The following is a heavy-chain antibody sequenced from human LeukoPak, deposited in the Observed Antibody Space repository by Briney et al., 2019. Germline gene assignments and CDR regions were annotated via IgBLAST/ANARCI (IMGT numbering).Heavy chain of an antibody. Sequence: SETLSLTCTVSGGSISSYYWSWIRQPAGKGLEWIGRIYNSGSTNYNTNYNPSLSSRVTMSVDTSKNQFSLTLNSVTAADTAVYFCARAIWYGSGTTAFDYWGQGTLVTVSS. CDR2: IYNSGST. V-gene: IGHV4-4*07. D-gene: IGHD3-10*01. CDR3: ARAIWYGSGTTAFDY. J-gene: IGHJ4*02. CDR1: GGSISSYY.